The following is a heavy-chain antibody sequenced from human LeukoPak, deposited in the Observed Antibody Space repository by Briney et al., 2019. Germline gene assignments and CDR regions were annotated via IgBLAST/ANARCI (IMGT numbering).Heavy chain of an antibody. Sequence: GGSLRLSCAASGFTFSSYSMNWVRQAPGKGLEWVSYISSTNNIYYADSVKGRFTISRDNAKNSLYLQMNSLRAEDTAVYYCARERYGNYEIDYWGQGTLVTVSS. CDR2: ISSTNNI. CDR3: ARERYGNYEIDY. CDR1: GFTFSSYS. V-gene: IGHV3-48*01. J-gene: IGHJ4*02. D-gene: IGHD4-11*01.